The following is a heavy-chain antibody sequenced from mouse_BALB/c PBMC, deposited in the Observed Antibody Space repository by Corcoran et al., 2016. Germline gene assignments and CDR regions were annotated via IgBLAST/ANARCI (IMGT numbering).Heavy chain of an antibody. J-gene: IGHJ3*01. CDR3: ASIYYDYAWFAY. CDR1: GFNIKDYY. Sequence: EVLLQQSGAELVRPGALVKLSCKASGFNIKDYYMHWVKQRPEQGLEWIGWIDPENGNTIYDPKFQGKASITADTSSNTAYLQLSSLTSEDTAVYYCASIYYDYAWFAYWGQGTLVTVSA. CDR2: IDPENGNT. V-gene: IGHV14-1*02. D-gene: IGHD2-4*01.